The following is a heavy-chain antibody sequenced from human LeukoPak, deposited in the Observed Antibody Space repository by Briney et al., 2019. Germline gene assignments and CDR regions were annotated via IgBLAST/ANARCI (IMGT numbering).Heavy chain of an antibody. Sequence: GRSLRLSCAASGFIFSSYGMHWVRQAPGKGLEWVAIISYDGSNKYYADSVQGRFTISRDNSKNTLYLQMNSQRAEDTAVYYCAKDLGGGSGCYDLWGRGTLVTVSS. CDR1: GFIFSSYG. V-gene: IGHV3-30*18. J-gene: IGHJ2*01. CDR2: ISYDGSNK. D-gene: IGHD6-19*01. CDR3: AKDLGGGSGCYDL.